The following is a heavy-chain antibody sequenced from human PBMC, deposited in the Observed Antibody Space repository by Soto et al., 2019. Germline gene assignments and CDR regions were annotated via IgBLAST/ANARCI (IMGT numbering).Heavy chain of an antibody. J-gene: IGHJ4*02. Sequence: PGGSLRLSCTASGFSFSRHALSWVRQAPGKGLEWVSTISGTGGSGSGGSTYYADFAKGRFTISRDSSKNTLYLQMNSLRAEDTAVYYCAKDVISMADYWGQGTLVTVSS. CDR1: GFSFSRHA. V-gene: IGHV3-23*01. CDR3: AKDVISMADY. CDR2: ISGTGGSGSGGST. D-gene: IGHD3-10*01.